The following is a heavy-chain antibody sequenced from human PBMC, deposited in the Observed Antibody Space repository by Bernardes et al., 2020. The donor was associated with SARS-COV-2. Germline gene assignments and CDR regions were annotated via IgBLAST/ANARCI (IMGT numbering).Heavy chain of an antibody. J-gene: IGHJ6*02. V-gene: IGHV3-72*01. CDR3: AKDRDIVAMTGHGLDV. CDR2: IRKKINSYTT. Sequence: GGSLRLSCAASGFTFGDHYMDWVRQAPGKGLEWIGRIRKKINSYTTEYAASVRGRFTVSRDDSKNSLYLQMNSLKIEDTAVYYCAKDRDIVAMTGHGLDVWGQGTMVTVSS. D-gene: IGHD5-12*01. CDR1: GFTFGDHY.